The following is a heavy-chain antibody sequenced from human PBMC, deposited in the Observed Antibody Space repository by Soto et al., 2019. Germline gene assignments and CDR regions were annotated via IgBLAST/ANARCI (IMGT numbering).Heavy chain of an antibody. J-gene: IGHJ4*02. CDR1: GASISSGDYY. V-gene: IGHV4-30-4*01. Sequence: QVQLQESGPGLVKPSQTLSLSCTVSGASISSGDYYWSWIRQPPGKGLEWIGYTYYSGYTYYNPSRKSRVTISVDTSQNQFSLKLSSVTAADTAVYFCARGGNGYEILTWFSLHYWGQGTLVTVSS. CDR2: TYYSGYT. CDR3: ARGGNGYEILTWFSLHY. D-gene: IGHD3-9*01.